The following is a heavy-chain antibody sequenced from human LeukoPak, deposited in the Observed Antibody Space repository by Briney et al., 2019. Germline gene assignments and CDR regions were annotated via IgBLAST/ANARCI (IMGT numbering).Heavy chain of an antibody. CDR2: INPSGGST. V-gene: IGHV1-46*01. Sequence: ASVKVSCKASGYTFTSCYMHWVRQAPGQGLEWMGIINPSGGSTSYAQKFQGRVTMTRDTSTSTVYMELSSLRSEDTAVYYCARVRIGYGGNPALGYWGQGTLVTVSS. CDR1: GYTFTSCY. D-gene: IGHD4-23*01. CDR3: ARVRIGYGGNPALGY. J-gene: IGHJ4*02.